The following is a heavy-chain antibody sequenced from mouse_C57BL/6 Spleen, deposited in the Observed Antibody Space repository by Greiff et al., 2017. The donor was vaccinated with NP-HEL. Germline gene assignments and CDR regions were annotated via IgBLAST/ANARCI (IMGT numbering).Heavy chain of an antibody. CDR3: ARGGENGYDGGVGY. CDR1: GYTFTSYW. V-gene: IGHV1-69*01. D-gene: IGHD2-2*01. J-gene: IGHJ2*01. CDR2: IDPSDSST. Sequence: QVQLQQPGAELVMPGASVKLSCKASGYTFTSYWMHWVQQRPGQGLEWIGEIDPSDSSTNYTPKFKGKFTLSVDKSTGTAYMQLSSLTSEDSAVYYCARGGENGYDGGVGYWGQGTTLTVSS.